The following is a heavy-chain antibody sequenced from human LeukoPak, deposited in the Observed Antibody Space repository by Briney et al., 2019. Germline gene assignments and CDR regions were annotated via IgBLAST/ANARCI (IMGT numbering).Heavy chain of an antibody. D-gene: IGHD4-17*01. CDR2: IKEDGSER. J-gene: IGHJ4*02. CDR1: AFIFSGHW. V-gene: IGHV3-7*03. Sequence: PGGSLRLSCEGSAFIFSGHWMNWVRQTPGKGLEWVASIKEDGSERQYVDSVKGRFSISRDNTKGSLFLQLNSLRAEDTAVYYCARDGDGDYPLDYWGQGTLVTVSS. CDR3: ARDGDGDYPLDY.